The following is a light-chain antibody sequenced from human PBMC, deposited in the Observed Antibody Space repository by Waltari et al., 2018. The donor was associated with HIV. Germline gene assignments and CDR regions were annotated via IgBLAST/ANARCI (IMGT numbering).Light chain of an antibody. CDR1: QSLSSSY. J-gene: IGKJ3*01. Sequence: VWPQSPGTLSLSPGERATISCRASQSLSSSYLAWYQQKPGQAPRLLIYGASSRAPGIPDRFSGSGSGTDFTLTISRLEPEDFAVYYCQHYGSSFTFGLGTKVDIK. CDR3: QHYGSSFT. V-gene: IGKV3-20*01. CDR2: GAS.